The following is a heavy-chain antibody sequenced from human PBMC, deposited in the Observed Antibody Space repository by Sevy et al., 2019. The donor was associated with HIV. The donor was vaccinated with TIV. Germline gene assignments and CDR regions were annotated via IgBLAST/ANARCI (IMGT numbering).Heavy chain of an antibody. D-gene: IGHD2-15*01. J-gene: IGHJ3*01. CDR1: GYTFSNYG. V-gene: IGHV1-18*01. CDR3: ARVVVVAADQTTHAFDV. Sequence: ASVKVSCKTSGYTFSNYGISWVRQAPGQGLEWMGWINGFNGNTHYAQKVQGRVTITTDKSTTTAYMELRSLRSNDTAVYYCARVVVVAADQTTHAFDVWGQGTMVTVSS. CDR2: INGFNGNT.